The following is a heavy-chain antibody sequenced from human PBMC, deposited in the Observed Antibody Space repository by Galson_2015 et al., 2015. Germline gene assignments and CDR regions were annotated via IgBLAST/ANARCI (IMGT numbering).Heavy chain of an antibody. CDR3: ARHVGSCSSGSGYNWFDP. CDR2: IYPGDSDT. D-gene: IGHD6-19*01. V-gene: IGHV5-51*01. CDR1: GYSFTSYW. Sequence: QSGAEVKKPGESLKISCKGSGYSFTSYWIGWVRQMPGKGLEWMGIIYPGDSDTRYSPSFQGQVTISADKSISTAYLQWSSLKASDTAMYYCARHVGSCSSGSGYNWFDPWGQGTLVTVSS. J-gene: IGHJ5*02.